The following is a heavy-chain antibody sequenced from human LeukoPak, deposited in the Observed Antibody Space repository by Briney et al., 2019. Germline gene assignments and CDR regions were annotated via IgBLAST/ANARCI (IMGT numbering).Heavy chain of an antibody. CDR3: ARGDTGNPYYYYYMDV. D-gene: IGHD3-16*01. V-gene: IGHV3-48*04. J-gene: IGHJ6*03. CDR2: ISSSSSTI. Sequence: GGSLRLPCAASGFTFSSYSMNWVRQAPGKGLEWVSYISSSSSTIYYADSVKGRFTISRDNAKNSLYLQMNSLRAEDTAVYYCARGDTGNPYYYYYMDVWGKGTTVTVSS. CDR1: GFTFSSYS.